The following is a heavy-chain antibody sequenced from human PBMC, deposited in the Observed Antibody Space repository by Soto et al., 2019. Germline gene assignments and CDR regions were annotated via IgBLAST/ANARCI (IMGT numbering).Heavy chain of an antibody. CDR3: ARRSGYCSGGSCYHTFDY. J-gene: IGHJ4*02. CDR1: GGSISSGGHY. V-gene: IGHV4-31*03. D-gene: IGHD2-15*01. CDR2: IYNSGST. Sequence: QVQLQESGPGLVKPSQTLSLTCTVSGGSISSGGHYWSWVRQHPGKGLEWIGYIYNSGSTYYNPSLKSRVTISVDTSENQFSLKLSSVTAADTAVYYCARRSGYCSGGSCYHTFDYWGQGTLVTVSS.